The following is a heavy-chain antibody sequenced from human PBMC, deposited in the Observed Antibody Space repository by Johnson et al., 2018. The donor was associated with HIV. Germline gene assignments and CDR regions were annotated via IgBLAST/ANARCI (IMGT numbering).Heavy chain of an antibody. CDR2: IKQDGSEK. CDR1: GFGFSRYV. V-gene: IGHV3-7*03. CDR3: ARGRIYGAFAFDI. J-gene: IGHJ3*02. D-gene: IGHD3-10*01. Sequence: MQLVESGGGVVQPGRSLRASCAASGFGFSRYVMHWVRQAPGKGLEWVANIKQDGSEKYYVDSVKGRFTISRDNAKNSLYLQMNSLRAEDTAVYYCARGRIYGAFAFDIWGQGTMVTVSS.